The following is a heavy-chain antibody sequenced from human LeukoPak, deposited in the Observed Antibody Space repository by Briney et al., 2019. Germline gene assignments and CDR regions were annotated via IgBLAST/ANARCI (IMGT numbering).Heavy chain of an antibody. Sequence: PSETLSLTCALYGGSFSGYYWSWVRQPPGKGLEWIGEINDSGTTKYNPSLKGRVTISVDTSKNQFSLKVTSVTAADTAVYYCARGPPYYYDSSGYYRFDYWGQGTLVTVSS. D-gene: IGHD3-22*01. CDR3: ARGPPYYYDSSGYYRFDY. CDR2: INDSGTT. V-gene: IGHV4-34*01. J-gene: IGHJ4*02. CDR1: GGSFSGYY.